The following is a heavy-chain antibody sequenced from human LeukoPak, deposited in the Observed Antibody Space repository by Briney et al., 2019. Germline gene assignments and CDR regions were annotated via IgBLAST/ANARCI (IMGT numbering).Heavy chain of an antibody. J-gene: IGHJ5*02. CDR3: AREILVVPAAGPGVNNWFDP. CDR2: IYYSGST. Sequence: SQTLSLTCTVSGGSISSGDYYWSWIRQPPGKGLEWIGYIYYSGSTYYNPSLKSRVTISVDTSKNQFSLKLSSVTAADTAVYYCAREILVVPAAGPGVNNWFDPWGQGTLVTVSS. CDR1: GGSISSGDYY. D-gene: IGHD2-2*01. V-gene: IGHV4-30-4*08.